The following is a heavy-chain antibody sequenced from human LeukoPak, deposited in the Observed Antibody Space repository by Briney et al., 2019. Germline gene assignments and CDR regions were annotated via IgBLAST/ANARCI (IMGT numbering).Heavy chain of an antibody. J-gene: IGHJ6*02. CDR3: AREDVDIVATPYYYYYGMDV. CDR2: IIPIFGTA. D-gene: IGHD5-12*01. CDR1: GGTFISYA. Sequence: ASVKVSCKASGGTFISYAISWVRQAPGQGLEWMGGIIPIFGTANYAQKFQGRVTITADKSTSTAYMELSSLRSEDTAVYYCAREDVDIVATPYYYYYGMDVWGQGTTVTVSS. V-gene: IGHV1-69*06.